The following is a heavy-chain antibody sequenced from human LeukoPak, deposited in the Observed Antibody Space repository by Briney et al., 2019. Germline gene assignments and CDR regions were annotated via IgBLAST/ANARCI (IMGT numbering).Heavy chain of an antibody. CDR3: ARDFDASGFYFWFDP. Sequence: SETLSLTCTVSGGYTGSHYWSWIRQPAGKGLEWIGRISPSGTIHYNPSLGSRVTMSVDTSKNYFSLRLSSVIAADTAVYYCARDFDASGFYFWFDPWGQGILVTVSS. J-gene: IGHJ5*02. CDR2: ISPSGTI. V-gene: IGHV4-4*07. D-gene: IGHD2/OR15-2a*01. CDR1: GGYTGSHY.